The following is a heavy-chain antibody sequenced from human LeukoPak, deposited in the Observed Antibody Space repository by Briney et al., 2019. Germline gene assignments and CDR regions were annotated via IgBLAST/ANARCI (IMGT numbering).Heavy chain of an antibody. V-gene: IGHV3-30-3*01. J-gene: IGHJ4*02. Sequence: GGSLRLSCAASGFTFSSYAMHWVRQAPGKGLEWVAVISYDGSNKYYADSVRGRFTISRDSSKNTLYLQMNSLRAEDTAVYYCTRGQGYSNSQADYWGQGTLVTVSS. D-gene: IGHD6-13*01. CDR1: GFTFSSYA. CDR2: ISYDGSNK. CDR3: TRGQGYSNSQADY.